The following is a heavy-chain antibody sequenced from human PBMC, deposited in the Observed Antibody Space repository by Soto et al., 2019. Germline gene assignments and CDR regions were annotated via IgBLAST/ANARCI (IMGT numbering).Heavy chain of an antibody. CDR1: QYTFTNYY. CDR3: ATSSDCYPILDY. CDR2: INNGGGT. D-gene: IGHD2-21*02. Sequence: ASVKVSCKASQYTFTNYYRHGVRQAPGQRPEWMGWINNGGGTIYAQKFQGRLTMTRDTSITTAYMELSRLSSDDTAFYYCATSSDCYPILDYWGQGTLFTVCS. J-gene: IGHJ4*02. V-gene: IGHV1-2*02.